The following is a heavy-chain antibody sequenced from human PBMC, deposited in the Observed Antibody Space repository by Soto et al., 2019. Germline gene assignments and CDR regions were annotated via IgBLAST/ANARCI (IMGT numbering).Heavy chain of an antibody. CDR1: GFTFSSYS. CDR2: ISGNSNYM. CDR3: ARETIGSGSYDY. Sequence: GGSLRLSCAASGFTFSSYSMNWVRQAPGKGLEWVSSISGNSNYMYYADSVKGRFTISRDNAKNSLYLQMNSLRAEDTAVYYCARETIGSGSYDYWGQGILVTVSS. V-gene: IGHV3-21*01. D-gene: IGHD3-10*01. J-gene: IGHJ4*02.